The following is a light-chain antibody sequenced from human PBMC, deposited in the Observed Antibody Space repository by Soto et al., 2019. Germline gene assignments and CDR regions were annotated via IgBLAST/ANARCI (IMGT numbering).Light chain of an antibody. J-gene: IGLJ1*01. CDR2: GNS. V-gene: IGLV1-40*01. CDR1: SSNIGAGYD. CDR3: QSYDSSLSGYV. Sequence: QSVLTQPPSVSGAPGQRVTISCTGSSSNIGAGYDVHWYQQLPGTAPKLLIYGNSNRPSGVPDRFSGSKSGTSVSLAITGLQAEDEAYYYCQSYDSSLSGYVFGTGTKLTVL.